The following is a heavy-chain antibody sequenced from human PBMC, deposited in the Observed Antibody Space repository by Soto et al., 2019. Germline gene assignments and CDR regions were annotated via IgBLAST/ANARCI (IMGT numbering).Heavy chain of an antibody. CDR1: GFTFSSYA. D-gene: IGHD2-2*01. Sequence: GGSLRLSCAASGFTFSSYAMSWVRQAPGKGLEWVSAISGSGGSTYYADSVKGRFPISRDNSKNTLYLQMNSLRAEDTAVYYCAKGPSRIVVPAASYYYYYMDVWGKGTTVTVSS. V-gene: IGHV3-23*01. J-gene: IGHJ6*03. CDR3: AKGPSRIVVPAASYYYYYMDV. CDR2: ISGSGGST.